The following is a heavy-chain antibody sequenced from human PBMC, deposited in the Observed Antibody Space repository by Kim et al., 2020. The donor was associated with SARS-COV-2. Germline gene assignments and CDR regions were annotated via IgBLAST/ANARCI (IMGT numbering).Heavy chain of an antibody. CDR1: GGSISSSSYY. V-gene: IGHV4-39*07. D-gene: IGHD5-18*01. J-gene: IGHJ4*02. Sequence: SETLSLTCTVSGGSISSSSYYWGWIRQPPGKGLEWIGSIYYSGSTYYNPSLKSRVTISVDTSKNQFSLKLSSVTAADTAVYYCARSVGMDTADYWGQGTLVTISS. CDR3: ARSVGMDTADY. CDR2: IYYSGST.